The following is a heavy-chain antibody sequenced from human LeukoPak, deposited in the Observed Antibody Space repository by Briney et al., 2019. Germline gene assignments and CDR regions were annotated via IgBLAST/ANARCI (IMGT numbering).Heavy chain of an antibody. V-gene: IGHV4-30-2*01. J-gene: IGHJ4*02. CDR1: GGSISSGGYS. Sequence: SQTLSFTCAVSGGSISSGGYSWGWIRQPPGKGLEWIGYIYHSGSTYYNPSLRRRVTISVDRSKHQFSMKLSSVTAADTAVYYCAAMVRGVVDYWGQGTLVTVSS. CDR3: AAMVRGVVDY. D-gene: IGHD3-10*01. CDR2: IYHSGST.